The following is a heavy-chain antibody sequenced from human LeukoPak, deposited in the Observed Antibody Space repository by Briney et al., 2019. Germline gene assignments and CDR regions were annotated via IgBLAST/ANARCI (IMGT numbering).Heavy chain of an antibody. D-gene: IGHD4-23*01. V-gene: IGHV3-23*01. J-gene: IGHJ3*02. CDR3: ASRWSRAWAFDI. Sequence: GGSLRLSCAASGFSFSSYGMSWVRQAPGKGLEWVSSITGSTRSTYYADSVKGRVTISRDNSKNTLYLQMNSLRAEDTAVYYCASRWSRAWAFDIWGQGTMVTVSS. CDR2: ITGSTRST. CDR1: GFSFSSYG.